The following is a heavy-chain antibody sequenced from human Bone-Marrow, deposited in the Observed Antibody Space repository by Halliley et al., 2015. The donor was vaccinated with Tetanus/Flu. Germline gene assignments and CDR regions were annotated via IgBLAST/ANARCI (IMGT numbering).Heavy chain of an antibody. CDR2: IYPGDSET. V-gene: IGHV5-51*03. CDR1: GYTFSNYW. J-gene: IGHJ4*02. CDR3: ARAVDYYESTCYSY. Sequence: QLVQSGAEVKKPGESLKISCKASGYTFSNYWIAWVRQMPGKGLEWMGIIYPGDSETRYRPSFQGQVTISADKSISTAYLQWSSLKPSDTAIYYCARAVDYYESTCYSYWGQGTLVSVSS. D-gene: IGHD3-22*01.